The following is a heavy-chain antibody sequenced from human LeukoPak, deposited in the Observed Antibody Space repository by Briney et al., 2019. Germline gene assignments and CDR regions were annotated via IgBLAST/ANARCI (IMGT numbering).Heavy chain of an antibody. J-gene: IGHJ4*02. Sequence: GGSLRLSCAASGFTFSTYAINWVRQAPGKGLAWVSTITGGGDTYYADSVKGRFAISRDNSKNTLSLQMNSLRGEDTAIYYCAKGGSSAWNSYDYWGQGTLVTASS. CDR3: AKGGSSAWNSYDY. D-gene: IGHD6-19*01. V-gene: IGHV3-23*01. CDR2: ITGGGDT. CDR1: GFTFSTYA.